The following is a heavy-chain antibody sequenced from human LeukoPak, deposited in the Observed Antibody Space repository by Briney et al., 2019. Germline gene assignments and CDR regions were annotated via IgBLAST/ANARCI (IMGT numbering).Heavy chain of an antibody. V-gene: IGHV3-21*01. CDR3: ARGGVYSSRGIDY. CDR2: ITSSSTYI. CDR1: GFTFSSYS. D-gene: IGHD6-13*01. Sequence: PGGSLRLSCAASGFTFSSYSMNWVRQAPGKGLEWVSSITSSSTYIYYADSVKGRFTISRDNAKKSVYLQMNSLRAEDTAVYYCARGGVYSSRGIDYWGQGTLVTVSS. J-gene: IGHJ4*02.